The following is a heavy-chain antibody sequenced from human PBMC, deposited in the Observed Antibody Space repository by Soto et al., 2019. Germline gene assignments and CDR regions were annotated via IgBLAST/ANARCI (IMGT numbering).Heavy chain of an antibody. CDR3: ARETRRVEAPYHYYGLDV. CDR2: IDYTGNT. Sequence: SETLSLTCAVSGGTIDSSSYYWGWIRQPPGKGLEWIGSIDYTGNTYYSPSLERRVTISVDTSKNQFSLKLRSVTAADTALYFCARETRRVEAPYHYYGLDVWGQGTPVTISS. D-gene: IGHD1-1*01. V-gene: IGHV4-39*01. CDR1: GGTIDSSSYY. J-gene: IGHJ6*02.